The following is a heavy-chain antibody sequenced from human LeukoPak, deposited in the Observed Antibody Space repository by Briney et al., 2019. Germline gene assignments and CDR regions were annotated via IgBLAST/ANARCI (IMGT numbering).Heavy chain of an antibody. CDR1: GYTLTSYD. Sequence: ASVKVSCKASGYTLTSYDINWVRQATGQGLEWMGWMNPNSGRTGYAQNFQGRITITRNTSISTAYLELSSLRSDDTAVYYCTRETSSRYFDYWGQGTLVTVSS. V-gene: IGHV1-8*01. J-gene: IGHJ4*02. CDR2: MNPNSGRT. CDR3: TRETSSRYFDY.